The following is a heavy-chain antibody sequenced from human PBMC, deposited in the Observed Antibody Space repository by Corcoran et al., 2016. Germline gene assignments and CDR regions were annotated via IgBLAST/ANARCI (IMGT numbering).Heavy chain of an antibody. J-gene: IGHJ5*02. CDR2: IYHSGST. D-gene: IGHD5-18*01. Sequence: QVQLQESGPGLVKPSETLSLTCTVSGYSISSDYYWGWFRQPPGKGLEWIGSIYHSGSTYYNPSLKSRVTISVDTSQNQFSLKLSSVTAADTAVYYCARGTYSYGYDWFDPWGQGTLVTVSS. V-gene: IGHV4-38-2*02. CDR3: ARGTYSYGYDWFDP. CDR1: GYSISSDYY.